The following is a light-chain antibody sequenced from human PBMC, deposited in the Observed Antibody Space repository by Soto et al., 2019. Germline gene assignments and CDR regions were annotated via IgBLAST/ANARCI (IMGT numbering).Light chain of an antibody. Sequence: DIQMTQSPSSLSASLGDRVTITCRATQSIGNYLNWYHQKPGKAPELLIYAASSLQSGVPSRFSGSGSGTDFTLTISSLQPEDFATYYCQQGFSIPYTFGQGTKLEIK. CDR2: AAS. J-gene: IGKJ2*01. V-gene: IGKV1-39*01. CDR3: QQGFSIPYT. CDR1: QSIGNY.